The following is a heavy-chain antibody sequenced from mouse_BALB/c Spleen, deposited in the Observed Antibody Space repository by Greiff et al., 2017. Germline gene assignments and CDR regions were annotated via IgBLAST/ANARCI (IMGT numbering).Heavy chain of an antibody. CDR1: GFTFSSYT. Sequence: EVKLMESGGGLVKPGGSLKLSCAASGFTFSSYTMSWVRQTPEKRLEWVATISSGGSYTYYPDSVKGRFTISRDNAKNTLYLQMSSLKSEDTAMYYCTSYGSRSFAYWGQGTLVTVSA. CDR3: TSYGSRSFAY. CDR2: ISSGGSYT. V-gene: IGHV5-6-4*01. J-gene: IGHJ3*01. D-gene: IGHD1-1*01.